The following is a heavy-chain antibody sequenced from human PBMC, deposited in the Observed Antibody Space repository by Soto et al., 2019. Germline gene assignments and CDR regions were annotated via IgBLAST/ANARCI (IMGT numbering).Heavy chain of an antibody. J-gene: IGHJ3*02. D-gene: IGHD4-17*01. CDR1: GFAFYGFA. Sequence: GGSLRLSCSASGFAFYGFAMHWVRQAPGKGLEYVAAISSNGGSIYYVDSVKGRFTISRDNSKNTVYLQMNSLRAEDTAVYYCAREYRLRRETWIGPQTDAFDIWGHGTMVTVSS. V-gene: IGHV3-64*04. CDR2: ISSNGGSI. CDR3: AREYRLRRETWIGPQTDAFDI.